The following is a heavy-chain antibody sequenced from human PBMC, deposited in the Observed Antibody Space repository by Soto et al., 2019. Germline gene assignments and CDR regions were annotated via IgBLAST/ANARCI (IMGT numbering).Heavy chain of an antibody. CDR1: GYNFIKYR. D-gene: IGHD2-21*02. CDR3: ARRGLRDGDSPEAFDF. V-gene: IGHV5-10-1*03. J-gene: IGHJ3*01. CDR2: IDPSDPRA. Sequence: EVQLVQSGAEVKKPGESLQISCEGFGYNFIKYRINWVRQKPGKGLEWMGRIDPSDPRANNRPSLQGRVSMTVDRSTNTAYLQWSSLEASDTAMYYCARRGLRDGDSPEAFDFWGQGTMVTVSS.